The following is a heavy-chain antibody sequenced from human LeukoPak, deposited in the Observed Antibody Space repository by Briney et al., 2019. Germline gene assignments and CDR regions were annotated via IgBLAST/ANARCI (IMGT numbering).Heavy chain of an antibody. Sequence: GGSLRLSCAASGFTFSSYAMSWVRQAPGKGLEWVSAISGSGGSTYYADSVKGRFTISRDNSKNTLYLQMNSLRAEDTAVYYCARDLGTKITMVWGILGYWGQGTLVTVSS. J-gene: IGHJ4*02. CDR2: ISGSGGST. D-gene: IGHD3-10*01. CDR3: ARDLGTKITMVWGILGY. V-gene: IGHV3-23*01. CDR1: GFTFSSYA.